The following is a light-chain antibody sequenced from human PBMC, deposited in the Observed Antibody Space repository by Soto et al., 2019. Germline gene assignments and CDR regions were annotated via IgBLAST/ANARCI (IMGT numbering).Light chain of an antibody. J-gene: IGLJ1*01. V-gene: IGLV2-14*01. CDR1: SSDVGGYNY. CDR3: SSYTSSSTYV. CDR2: EVS. Sequence: QSALTQPASVSGSPGQSITISCTGTSSDVGGYNYVSWYQQHPGKAPKLMIYEVSNRPSGVSNRFSGSKSGNTASLTISGLPAEDEADYYGSSYTSSSTYVFGTGTKVTVL.